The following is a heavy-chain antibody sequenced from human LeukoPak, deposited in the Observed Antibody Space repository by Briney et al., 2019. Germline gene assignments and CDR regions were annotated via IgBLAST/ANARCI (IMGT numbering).Heavy chain of an antibody. D-gene: IGHD2-21*01. J-gene: IGHJ6*03. Sequence: GGSLRLSCAASGFTFSSYAMRWVRQAPGKGLEWVASIRSYSSYIHYADSVKGRFTISRDDAKKSLDLQMNSLRAEDTAVYFCARYSEVYYYVDVWGAGTTVIVSS. CDR2: IRSYSSYI. CDR1: GFTFSSYA. CDR3: ARYSEVYYYVDV. V-gene: IGHV3-21*01.